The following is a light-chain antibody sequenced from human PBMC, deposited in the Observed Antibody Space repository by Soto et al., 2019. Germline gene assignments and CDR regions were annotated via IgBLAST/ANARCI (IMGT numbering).Light chain of an antibody. Sequence: EVVMTPASAPPFVASREKGTLSFRASHSVSSKLAWYQRKPGQAPRLLIYGASTRATGIPARFSGSGSGTEFTLTISSLQSEDFAIYYCQQYNNWPWTLGQGTKV. J-gene: IGKJ1*01. V-gene: IGKV3-15*01. CDR1: HSVSSK. CDR3: QQYNNWPWT. CDR2: GAS.